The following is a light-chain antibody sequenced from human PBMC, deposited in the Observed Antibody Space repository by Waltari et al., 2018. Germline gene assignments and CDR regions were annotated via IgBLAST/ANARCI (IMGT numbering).Light chain of an antibody. J-gene: IGLJ1*01. CDR1: SSDVGSSNS. V-gene: IGLV2-8*01. CDR3: TSYAGINNVPDG. Sequence: QSALTQPPSASGSPGQSVTISCTGTSSDVGSSNSVSWYQHHPGKAPKLIIDEVTKRPAGFRDLFSGGKSGNTASLTVAALQADDEAEYYCTSYAGINNVPDGFGPGTKVTVL. CDR2: EVT.